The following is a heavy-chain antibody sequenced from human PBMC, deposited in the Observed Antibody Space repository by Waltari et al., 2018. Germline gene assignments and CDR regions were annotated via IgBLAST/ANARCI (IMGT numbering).Heavy chain of an antibody. V-gene: IGHV3-53*01. CDR2: IYSTGGT. D-gene: IGHD6-6*01. Sequence: EVQLVESGGGFIQPGGSLSLSCAASGFTVRNNYLSWVRQAPGKGLEWVSLIYSTGGTSYADSVKGRFTISRDNSKNTLYLQMNSLRVEDTAVYYCATRMVLAARNWGQGTLVTVSS. J-gene: IGHJ4*02. CDR3: ATRMVLAARN. CDR1: GFTVRNNY.